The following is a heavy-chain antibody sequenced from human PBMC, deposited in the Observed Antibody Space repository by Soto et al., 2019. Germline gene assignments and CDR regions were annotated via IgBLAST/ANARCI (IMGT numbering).Heavy chain of an antibody. CDR2: IYFRGNT. CDR1: GDSISRIDYY. V-gene: IGHV4-31*03. D-gene: IGHD6-6*01. J-gene: IGHJ4*02. CDR3: ASRGEQLALFDY. Sequence: PSETLSLTCSVSGDSISRIDYYWTWIRQHPEKGLEWIGNIYFRGNTYYSPSLESRLTISVDTSKNQFSLKLTSVTAADTAVYYCASRGEQLALFDYWGQGTLVTVSS.